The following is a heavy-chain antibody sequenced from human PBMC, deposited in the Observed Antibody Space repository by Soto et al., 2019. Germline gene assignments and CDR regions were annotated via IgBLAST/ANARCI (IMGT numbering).Heavy chain of an antibody. V-gene: IGHV4-59*01. CDR3: ARGTRKGGWQQLSRYYYGMDV. CDR2: IYYSGST. D-gene: IGHD6-13*01. J-gene: IGHJ6*02. Sequence: TSETLSLTCTVSGGSISSYYWSWIRQPPGKGLEWIGYIYYSGSTNYNPSLKSRVTISVDTSKNQFSLKLSSVTAADTAVYYCARGTRKGGWQQLSRYYYGMDVWGQGTTVTVSS. CDR1: GGSISSYY.